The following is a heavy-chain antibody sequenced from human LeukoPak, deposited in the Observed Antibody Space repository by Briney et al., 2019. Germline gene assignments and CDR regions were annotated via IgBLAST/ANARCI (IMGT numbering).Heavy chain of an antibody. CDR2: ISWNSGSI. CDR3: AKDRLAYCGGDCYSGAFDI. CDR1: GFTFSSYA. Sequence: GGSLRLSCAASGFTFSSYAITWVRQAPGKGLEWVSGISWNSGSIGYADSVKGRFTISRDNAKNSLYLQMNSLRAEDTALYYCAKDRLAYCGGDCYSGAFDIWGQGTMVTVSS. V-gene: IGHV3-9*01. J-gene: IGHJ3*02. D-gene: IGHD2-21*02.